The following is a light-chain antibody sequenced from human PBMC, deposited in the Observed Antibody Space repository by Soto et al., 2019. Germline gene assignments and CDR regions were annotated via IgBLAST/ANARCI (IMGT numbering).Light chain of an antibody. J-gene: IGKJ4*01. CDR1: QSVGSA. V-gene: IGKV3-15*01. CDR3: QQYRNWPPLT. Sequence: EIVMTQSPATLSVSPGETATLSCRASQSVGSAVAWYQHKPGQAPRLLIVAASIRATGVPGRFSGGGSGTAFTLTISGLQSEAFAVYYCQQYRNWPPLTFGGGTTVEI. CDR2: AAS.